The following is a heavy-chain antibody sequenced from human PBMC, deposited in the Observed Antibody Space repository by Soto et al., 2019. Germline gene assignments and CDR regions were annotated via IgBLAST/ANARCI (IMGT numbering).Heavy chain of an antibody. Sequence: SETLSLTCTVSGGSISRSGYFWSWIRQHPGKGLEWIGYIYDSGSTYYNPSLKSRVSLSVDTSKNQFSLNLTSVTAADTAMYYCARSSRSYFDYWGQGTLVTVPQ. CDR2: IYDSGST. CDR3: ARSSRSYFDY. CDR1: GGSISRSGYF. V-gene: IGHV4-31*03. J-gene: IGHJ4*02.